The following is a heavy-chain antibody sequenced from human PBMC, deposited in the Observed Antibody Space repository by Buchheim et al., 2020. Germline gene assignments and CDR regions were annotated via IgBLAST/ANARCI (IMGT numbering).Heavy chain of an antibody. CDR1: GGSISSYY. CDR2: IYYSGST. V-gene: IGHV4-59*01. Sequence: QVQLQESGPGLVKPSETLSLTCTVSGGSISSYYWSWIRQPPGKGLEWIGYIYYSGSTNYNPSLKSRVTITEDPSKNPFSLKLSSVTAADTAVYYCARGEDCGGDCWPEYYFDYWGQGTL. J-gene: IGHJ4*02. CDR3: ARGEDCGGDCWPEYYFDY. D-gene: IGHD2-21*02.